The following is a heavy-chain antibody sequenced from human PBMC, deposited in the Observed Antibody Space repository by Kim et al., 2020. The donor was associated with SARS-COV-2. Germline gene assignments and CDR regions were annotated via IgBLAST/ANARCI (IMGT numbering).Heavy chain of an antibody. D-gene: IGHD3-22*01. CDR3: AKDSSGQWFDY. Sequence: KYYADSVKGRFTISRDNSKNTLYLQMNSLRAEDTAVYYCAKDSSGQWFDYWGQGTLVTVSS. V-gene: IGHV3-30*02. J-gene: IGHJ4*02. CDR2: K.